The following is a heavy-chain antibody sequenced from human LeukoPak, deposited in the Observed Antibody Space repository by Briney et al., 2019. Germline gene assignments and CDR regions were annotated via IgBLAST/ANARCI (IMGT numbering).Heavy chain of an antibody. V-gene: IGHV4-4*07. CDR2: IYTSGST. Sequence: PSETLSLTCTVSGGSISRYYWSWIRQPAGQGLEWIGRIYTSGSTNYNPSLKSRVTMSVDTSKNQFSLKLSSVTAADTAVYYCARGYCSSTSCFFDYWGQGTLVTVSS. D-gene: IGHD2-2*01. CDR3: ARGYCSSTSCFFDY. J-gene: IGHJ4*02. CDR1: GGSISRYY.